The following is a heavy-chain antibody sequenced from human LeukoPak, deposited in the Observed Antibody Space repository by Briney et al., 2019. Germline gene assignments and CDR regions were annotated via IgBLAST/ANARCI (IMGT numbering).Heavy chain of an antibody. CDR3: ARSRHSYDSSGFPHY. CDR2: INWNGGST. V-gene: IGHV3-20*04. D-gene: IGHD3-22*01. J-gene: IGHJ4*02. CDR1: GFTFDDYS. Sequence: PGGSLRLSCAASGFTFDDYSMTWVRQAPGEGLEWVSGINWNGGSTGYADSVKGRFTISRDNAKNSLYLQMNSLRAEDTALYYCARSRHSYDSSGFPHYWGQGTLVTVSS.